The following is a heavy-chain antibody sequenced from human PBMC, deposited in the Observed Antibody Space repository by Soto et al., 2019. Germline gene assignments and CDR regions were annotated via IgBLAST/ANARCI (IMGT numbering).Heavy chain of an antibody. Sequence: ASVKVSCKASGYTFTSYGISWVRQAPGQGLEWMGWISAYNGNTNYAQKLQGRVTMTTDTSTSTAYMELRSLRSDDTAVYYCARFHRGGYDSYYLDYWGQGTLVTVSS. CDR2: ISAYNGNT. CDR1: GYTFTSYG. D-gene: IGHD3-22*01. CDR3: ARFHRGGYDSYYLDY. J-gene: IGHJ4*02. V-gene: IGHV1-18*01.